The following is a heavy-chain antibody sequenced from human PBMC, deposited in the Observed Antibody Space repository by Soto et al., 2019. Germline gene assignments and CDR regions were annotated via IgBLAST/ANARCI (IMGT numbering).Heavy chain of an antibody. D-gene: IGHD2-15*01. Sequence: TLSLSCTVSGGSISSRGYYWGWIRQHPGKGLEYIGYIYYSGSTYYNPSLKSRTAMSVDKSKNQFSMKLSSVTAADTAVYYCARLDCSGGARYSWQGSFDYWGQGTLVTV. CDR2: IYYSGST. V-gene: IGHV4-31*03. CDR3: ARLDCSGGARYSWQGSFDY. CDR1: GGSISSRGYY. J-gene: IGHJ4*02.